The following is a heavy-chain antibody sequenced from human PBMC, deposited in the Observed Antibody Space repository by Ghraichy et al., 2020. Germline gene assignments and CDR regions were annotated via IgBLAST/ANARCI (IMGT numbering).Heavy chain of an antibody. CDR3: SRGGGAGTPVLYHMDV. D-gene: IGHD6-19*01. CDR2: ISSSTMYI. CDR1: GLMFSPNT. Sequence: GSLRLSCVASGLMFSPNTMNWVRQAPGKGLEWVSSISSSTMYIYYADSVKGRFTISRDNAQNSLYLQMNSLRAEDTAVYYCSRGGGAGTPVLYHMDVWGLGTTVTVSS. V-gene: IGHV3-21*01. J-gene: IGHJ6*02.